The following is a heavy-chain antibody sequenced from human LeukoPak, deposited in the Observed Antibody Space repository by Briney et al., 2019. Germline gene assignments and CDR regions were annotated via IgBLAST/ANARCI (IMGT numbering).Heavy chain of an antibody. D-gene: IGHD5-24*01. CDR1: GVSVSSSSYY. CDR3: ARTPRDGYNSPYFDY. J-gene: IGHJ4*02. V-gene: IGHV4-39*01. CDR2: IYYSGNT. Sequence: PSETLSLTCTVSGVSVSSSSYYWGWIRQSPGEGLEWIGSIYYSGNTYYNPSLKSRVTISVDTSKNQFSLKLNSVTAADTAVYYCARTPRDGYNSPYFDYWGQGTLVTVSS.